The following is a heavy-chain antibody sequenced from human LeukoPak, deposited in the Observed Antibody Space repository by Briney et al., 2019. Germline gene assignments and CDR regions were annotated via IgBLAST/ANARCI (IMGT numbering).Heavy chain of an antibody. V-gene: IGHV4-59*08. CDR3: ARRRGAWFDP. J-gene: IGHJ5*02. D-gene: IGHD1-26*01. Sequence: SETLSLTYTVSGGSISSYYWSWIRQPPGKGLEWIGYIYYSGSTNYNPSLKSRVTISVDTSKNQFSLKLSSVTAADTAVYYCARRRGAWFDPWGQGTLVTVSS. CDR1: GGSISSYY. CDR2: IYYSGST.